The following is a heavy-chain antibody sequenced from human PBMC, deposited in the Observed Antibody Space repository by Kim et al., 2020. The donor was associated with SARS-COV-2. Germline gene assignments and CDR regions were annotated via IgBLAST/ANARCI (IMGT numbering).Heavy chain of an antibody. J-gene: IGHJ6*02. CDR2: IYSGGST. D-gene: IGHD3-22*01. Sequence: GGSLRLSCAASGFTVSSNYMSWVRQAPGKGLEWVSVIYSGGSTYYADSVKGRFTISRDNSKNTLYLQMNSLRAEDTAVYYCASHALYDSSGYYPSYYYYYGMDVWGQGTTVTVSS. V-gene: IGHV3-66*04. CDR3: ASHALYDSSGYYPSYYYYYGMDV. CDR1: GFTVSSNY.